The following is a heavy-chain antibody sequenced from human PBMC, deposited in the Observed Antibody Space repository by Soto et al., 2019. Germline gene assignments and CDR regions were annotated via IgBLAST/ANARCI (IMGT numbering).Heavy chain of an antibody. V-gene: IGHV2-5*02. CDR1: GFSLSTSGVG. CDR3: AHRRPGYYFDY. D-gene: IGHD3-10*01. CDR2: IYWDDDK. Sequence: QITLKESGPTLVKPTQTLTLTCTFSGFSLSTSGVGVGWIRQPPGKALEWLALIYWDDDKRYSPSLKSRLTXTXXTSKNQVALTMTNMDPVDTATYYCAHRRPGYYFDYWGQGTLVTVSS. J-gene: IGHJ4*02.